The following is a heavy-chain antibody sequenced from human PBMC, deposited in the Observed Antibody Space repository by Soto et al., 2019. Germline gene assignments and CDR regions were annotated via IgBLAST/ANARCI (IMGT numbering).Heavy chain of an antibody. D-gene: IGHD6-19*01. Sequence: SETLSLTCTVSGGSISSSRYYWGWIPQPPGKGLEWIGSIYYSGSTYYNPSLKSRVTISVDTSKNQFSLKLSSVTAADTAVYYCARDGWFLGVIDYWGQGTLVTVS. CDR2: IYYSGST. J-gene: IGHJ4*02. CDR1: GGSISSSRYY. CDR3: ARDGWFLGVIDY. V-gene: IGHV4-39*02.